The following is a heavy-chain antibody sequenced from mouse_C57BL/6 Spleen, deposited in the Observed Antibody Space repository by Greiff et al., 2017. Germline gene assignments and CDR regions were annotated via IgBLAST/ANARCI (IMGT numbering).Heavy chain of an antibody. J-gene: IGHJ1*03. V-gene: IGHV1-81*01. CDR3: ARHIYYYGSSWYFDV. CDR2: FYPRSGNT. D-gene: IGHD1-1*01. CDR1: GYTFTSYG. Sequence: VQLQQSGAELARPGASVKLSCKASGYTFTSYGISWVKQRTGQGLEWIGEFYPRSGNTYYNEKFKGKATLTADKSSSTAYMELRSLTSEDSAVYFCARHIYYYGSSWYFDVWGTGTTVTVSS.